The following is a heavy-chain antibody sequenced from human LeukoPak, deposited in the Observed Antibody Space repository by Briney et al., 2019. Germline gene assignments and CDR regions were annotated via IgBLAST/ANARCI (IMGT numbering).Heavy chain of an antibody. Sequence: GGSLRLSCAASEFTFSSYTMNWVRQAPGKGLEWVSSISSSSSYIYYADSVKGRFTISKNNAKNSLYLQMNSLRAEDTAVYYCARVNYYDSSGYYYEGRRGNYYYYYMDVWGKGTTVTVSS. CDR1: EFTFSSYT. CDR2: ISSSSSYI. CDR3: ARVNYYDSSGYYYEGRRGNYYYYYMDV. V-gene: IGHV3-21*01. D-gene: IGHD3-22*01. J-gene: IGHJ6*03.